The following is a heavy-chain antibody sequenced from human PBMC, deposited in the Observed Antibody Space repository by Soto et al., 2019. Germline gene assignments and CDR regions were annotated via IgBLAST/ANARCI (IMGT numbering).Heavy chain of an antibody. CDR2: IWYDGSNK. CDR1: GFTFSSYG. CDR3: ARDGWRWELPVDYYYYGMDV. Sequence: PGGSLRLSCAASGFTFSSYGMHWVRQAPGKGLEWVAVIWYDGSNKYYADSVKGRFTISRDNSKNTLYLQMNSLRAEDTAVYYCARDGWRWELPVDYYYYGMDVWGQGTTVTVSS. V-gene: IGHV3-33*01. J-gene: IGHJ6*02. D-gene: IGHD1-26*01.